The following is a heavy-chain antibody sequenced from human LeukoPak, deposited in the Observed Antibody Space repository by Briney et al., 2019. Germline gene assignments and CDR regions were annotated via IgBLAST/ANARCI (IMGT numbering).Heavy chain of an antibody. CDR1: GFTFSTYG. V-gene: IGHV3-33*01. Sequence: GGSLRLSCAASGFTFSTYGMHWVRQAPGKGLEWVTVIWHDGSHKDYADSVKGRFTISRDNSKNTLYLQMNDLRAEDTAVYHCARGWGSNVYASAFDVWGQGTVVTVSS. CDR2: IWHDGSHK. CDR3: ARGWGSNVYASAFDV. J-gene: IGHJ3*01. D-gene: IGHD3-16*01.